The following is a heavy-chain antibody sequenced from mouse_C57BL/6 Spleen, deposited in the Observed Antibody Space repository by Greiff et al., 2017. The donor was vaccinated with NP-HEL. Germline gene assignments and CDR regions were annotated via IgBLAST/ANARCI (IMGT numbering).Heavy chain of an antibody. D-gene: IGHD2-5*01. CDR3: ARYYSNYDD. V-gene: IGHV1-69*01. Sequence: QVQLQQPGAELVMPGASVKLSCKASGYTFTSYWMHWVKQRPGQGLEWIGEIDPSDSYTNYNQKFKGKSTLTVDKSSSTAYMQLSSLTSEDSAVYYCARYYSNYDDWGQGTTLTVSS. CDR2: IDPSDSYT. CDR1: GYTFTSYW. J-gene: IGHJ2*01.